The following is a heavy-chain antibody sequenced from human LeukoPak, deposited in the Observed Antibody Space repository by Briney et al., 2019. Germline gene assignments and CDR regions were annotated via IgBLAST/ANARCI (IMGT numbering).Heavy chain of an antibody. Sequence: ASVQVSCKVSGYTLTELSMHWVRQAPGKGLEWMGGFDPEDGETIYAQKFQGRVTMTEDTSTDTAYMELSSLRSEDTAVYYCATSRDEGAQLWLYRFDYWGQGTLVTVSS. CDR3: ATSRDEGAQLWLYRFDY. V-gene: IGHV1-24*01. J-gene: IGHJ4*02. CDR2: FDPEDGET. CDR1: GYTLTELS. D-gene: IGHD5-18*01.